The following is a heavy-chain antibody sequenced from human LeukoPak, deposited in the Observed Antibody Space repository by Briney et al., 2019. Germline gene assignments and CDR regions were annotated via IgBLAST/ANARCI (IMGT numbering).Heavy chain of an antibody. V-gene: IGHV3-7*01. CDR3: ATGSPGIAAAAGARNY. D-gene: IGHD6-25*01. J-gene: IGHJ4*02. CDR1: GFTFSNYW. Sequence: GGSLRLSCAASGFTFSNYWMSWVRQAPGKGLEWVAHINQDGSEEHYMDSVKARFIISRDNAKNSLSLQMDSLRAEDTAVYYCATGSPGIAAAAGARNYWGQGTLVTVSS. CDR2: INQDGSEE.